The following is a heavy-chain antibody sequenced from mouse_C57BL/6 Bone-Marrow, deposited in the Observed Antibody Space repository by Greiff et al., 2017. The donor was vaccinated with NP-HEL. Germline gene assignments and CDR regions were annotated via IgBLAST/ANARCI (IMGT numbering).Heavy chain of an antibody. CDR3: AREEYGAWFAY. CDR2: ISDGGSYT. V-gene: IGHV5-4*01. D-gene: IGHD1-1*02. Sequence: EVQRVESGGGLVKPGGSLKLSCAASGFTFSSYAMSWVRQTPEKRLEWVATISDGGSYTYYPDNVKGRFTISRDNAKNNLYLQMSHLKSEDTAMYYCAREEYGAWFAYWGQGTLVTVSA. CDR1: GFTFSSYA. J-gene: IGHJ3*01.